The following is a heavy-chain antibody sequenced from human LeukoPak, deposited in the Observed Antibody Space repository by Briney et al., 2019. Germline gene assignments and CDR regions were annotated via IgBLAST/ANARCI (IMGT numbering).Heavy chain of an antibody. CDR1: GFTFSSYG. CDR3: ARDLRPYDSSGYYVHDAFDI. V-gene: IGHV3-23*01. CDR2: ISGSGVGT. Sequence: GGSLRLSCAASGFTFSSYGMSWVRQAPGKGLEWVSAISGSGVGTYYADSVKGRFSISRDNSKNALYLQMNSLRAEDTAVYYCARDLRPYDSSGYYVHDAFDIWGQGTMVTVSS. D-gene: IGHD3-22*01. J-gene: IGHJ3*02.